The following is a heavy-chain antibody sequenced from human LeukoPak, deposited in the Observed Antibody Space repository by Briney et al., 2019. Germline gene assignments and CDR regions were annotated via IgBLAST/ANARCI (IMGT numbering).Heavy chain of an antibody. Sequence: PSETLSLTCTVSGDSISSYYWSWTRQPPGKGLEWIGYIYYSGSTNYNPSLKSRVTISVDTSKNQFSLKLSSVTAADTAVYYCAREETSTYNWFDPWGQGTLVTVSS. J-gene: IGHJ5*02. V-gene: IGHV4-59*01. CDR2: IYYSGST. CDR1: GDSISSYY. CDR3: AREETSTYNWFDP.